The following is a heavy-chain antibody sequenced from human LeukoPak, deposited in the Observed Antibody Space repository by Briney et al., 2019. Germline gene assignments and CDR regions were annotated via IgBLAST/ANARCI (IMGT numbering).Heavy chain of an antibody. V-gene: IGHV4-59*01. J-gene: IGHJ4*02. D-gene: IGHD6-13*01. CDR1: GGSISSYY. Sequence: SETLSLTCTVSGGSISSYYWSWIRQPPGKGLEWIGYIYYSESTNYNPSLKSRVTISVDTSKNQFSLKLSSVTAADTAVYYCATNRGGIAAAGTRFDYWGQGTLVTVSS. CDR2: IYYSEST. CDR3: ATNRGGIAAAGTRFDY.